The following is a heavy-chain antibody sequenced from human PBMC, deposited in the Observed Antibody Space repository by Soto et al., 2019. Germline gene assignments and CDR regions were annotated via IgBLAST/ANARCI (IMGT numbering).Heavy chain of an antibody. CDR3: ARESQGYCSGGSCYSGAFDI. D-gene: IGHD2-15*01. CDR1: GFTFSSYG. CDR2: IWYDGSNK. Sequence: QVQLVESGGGVVQPGRSLRLSCAASGFTFSSYGMHWVRQAPGKGLEWVAVIWYDGSNKYYADSVKGRFTISRDNSKNTLYLQMNSLRAEDTAVYYCARESQGYCSGGSCYSGAFDIWGQGTMVTVSS. J-gene: IGHJ3*02. V-gene: IGHV3-33*01.